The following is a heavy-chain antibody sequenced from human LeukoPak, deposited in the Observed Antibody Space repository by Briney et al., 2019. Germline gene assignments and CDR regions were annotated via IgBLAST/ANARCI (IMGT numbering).Heavy chain of an antibody. D-gene: IGHD2-2*01. CDR3: AREVVVPATDAFDI. CDR2: ISAYNGNT. J-gene: IGHJ3*02. CDR1: GYTFTSYG. V-gene: IGHV1-18*01. Sequence: ASVKVSCKASGYTFTSYGINWVRQAPGQGLEWMGWISAYNGNTNYAQKLQGRVTMTTDTSTSTAYMELRSLRSDDTAVYYCAREVVVPATDAFDIWGQGTMVTVSS.